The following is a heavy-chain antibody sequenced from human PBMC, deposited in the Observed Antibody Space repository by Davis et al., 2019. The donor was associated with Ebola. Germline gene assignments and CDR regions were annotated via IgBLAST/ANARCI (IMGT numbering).Heavy chain of an antibody. V-gene: IGHV7-4-1*02. CDR1: GYTFTSYA. CDR2: INTNTGNP. Sequence: AASVKVSCKASGYTFTSYAMNWVRQAPGQGLEWMGWINTNTGNPTYAQVFTGRFVFSLDTSVSTAYLQISSLKAEDTAVYYCARDLVAGTYYYYYGMDVWGKGTTVTVSS. J-gene: IGHJ6*04. CDR3: ARDLVAGTYYYYYGMDV. D-gene: IGHD6-19*01.